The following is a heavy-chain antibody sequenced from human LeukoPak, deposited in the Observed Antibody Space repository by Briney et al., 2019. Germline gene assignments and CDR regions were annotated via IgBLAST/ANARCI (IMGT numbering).Heavy chain of an antibody. CDR2: ISAYNGNT. Sequence: ASVRVSCRASGYTFTSYGISWVRQAPGQGLEWMGWISAYNGNTNYAQKLQGRVTMTTDTSTSTAYMELRSLRSDDTAVYYCARDAGYQPNYYYYYGMDVWGQGTTVTVSS. V-gene: IGHV1-18*01. CDR1: GYTFTSYG. J-gene: IGHJ6*02. CDR3: ARDAGYQPNYYYYYGMDV. D-gene: IGHD2-15*01.